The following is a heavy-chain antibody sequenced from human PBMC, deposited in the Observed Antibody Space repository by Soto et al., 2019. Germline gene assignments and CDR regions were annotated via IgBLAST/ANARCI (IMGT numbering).Heavy chain of an antibody. CDR3: ARRHYYGSD. V-gene: IGHV3-66*04. CDR2: IYSGGST. Sequence: EVQLVESGGGLFQPGGSLRLSCAASGFSVSSNYMYWVRQAPGKGLECVSLIYSGGSTDHADSVKDRFTISRDNSKNTLYLQMNSLRAEDTAVYYCARRHYYGSDWGQGTLVTVSS. CDR1: GFSVSSNY. D-gene: IGHD3-10*01. J-gene: IGHJ4*02.